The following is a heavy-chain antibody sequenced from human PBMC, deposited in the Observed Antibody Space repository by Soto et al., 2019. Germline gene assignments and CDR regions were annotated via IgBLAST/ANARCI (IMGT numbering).Heavy chain of an antibody. J-gene: IGHJ4*02. D-gene: IGHD3-22*01. CDR3: ARGGTSDYSYFDY. V-gene: IGHV1-46*01. CDR1: GYIFSDYY. Sequence: GASVKVSCKASGYIFSDYYMYWVRQAPGQGLECLGVINPGGTTTRNAQNFQGRVTMTRDTATSTVYMELSSLRSEDTAVYYCARGGTSDYSYFDYWGQGTLVTVSS. CDR2: INPGGTTT.